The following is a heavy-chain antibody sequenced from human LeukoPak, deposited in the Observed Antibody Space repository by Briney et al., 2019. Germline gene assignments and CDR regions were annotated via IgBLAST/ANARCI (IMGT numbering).Heavy chain of an antibody. CDR3: NAGSYDYIWGSPDVDAFDI. J-gene: IGHJ3*02. CDR1: GGSISSYY. CDR2: IYTSGST. V-gene: IGHV4-4*07. D-gene: IGHD3-16*01. Sequence: PSETLSLTCTVSGGSISSYYWSWIRQPAGKGLEWIGRIYTSGSTNYNPSLKSRVTMSVDTSKNQFSLKLSSVTAADTAVYYCNAGSYDYIWGSPDVDAFDIWGQGTMVTVSS.